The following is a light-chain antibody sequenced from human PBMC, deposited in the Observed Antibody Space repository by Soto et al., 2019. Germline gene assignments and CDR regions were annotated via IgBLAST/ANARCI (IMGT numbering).Light chain of an antibody. CDR3: QSADSSGTYGV. V-gene: IGLV3-25*03. CDR2: KDS. CDR1: ALPKQY. J-gene: IGLJ2*01. Sequence: SYELTQPPSVSVSPGQTARITCSGDALPKQYAYWYQQKPGQAPVLVIYKDSERPSGIPERFSGSSSGTTVTLTISGVQAEDEDDYYCQSADSSGTYGVFGGGTKLTVL.